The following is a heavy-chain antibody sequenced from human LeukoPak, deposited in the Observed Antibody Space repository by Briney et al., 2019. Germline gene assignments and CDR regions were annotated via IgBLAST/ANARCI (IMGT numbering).Heavy chain of an antibody. CDR2: IRYDGSNK. Sequence: GGSLTLSCAASGFTFSSHGMHWVRQAPGKGLEWVTFIRYDGSNKYYADSVKGRFTISRDNSKNTLYLQMNSLRAEDTAVYYCASQVAGHDAFDIWGQGTMVTVSS. V-gene: IGHV3-30*02. CDR1: GFTFSSHG. J-gene: IGHJ3*02. D-gene: IGHD6-19*01. CDR3: ASQVAGHDAFDI.